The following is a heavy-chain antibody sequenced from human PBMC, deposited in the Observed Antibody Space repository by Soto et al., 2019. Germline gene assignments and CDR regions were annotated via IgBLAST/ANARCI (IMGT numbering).Heavy chain of an antibody. J-gene: IGHJ4*02. V-gene: IGHV3-30-3*01. CDR3: ASTTIVATIGWVDY. Sequence: QVQLVASGGGVVQPGRSLRLSCAASGFTFSSYAMHWVRQAPGKGLEWVAVISYDGSNKYYADSVKGRFTISRDNSKNTLYPQMNSLRAEDTAVYYCASTTIVATIGWVDYWGQGTLVTVSS. CDR2: ISYDGSNK. CDR1: GFTFSSYA. D-gene: IGHD5-12*01.